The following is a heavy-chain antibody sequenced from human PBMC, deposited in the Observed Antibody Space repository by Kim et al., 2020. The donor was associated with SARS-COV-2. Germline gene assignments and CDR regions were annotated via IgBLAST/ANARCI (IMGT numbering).Heavy chain of an antibody. J-gene: IGHJ4*02. V-gene: IGHV4-31*03. CDR2: IYYGGST. CDR3: ASGYKRLFWFGNTLAPNYFVS. Sequence: SETLSLTCTVSGSSIRSPTYTWNWIRLHPGKGLEWIAYIYYGGSTHYNPSLESRVTISIDTSNNQFSLKLTSVTAADTAVYFCASGYKRLFWFGNTLAPNYFVSWGQGNLVTVSS. CDR1: GSSIRSPTYT. D-gene: IGHD3-10*01.